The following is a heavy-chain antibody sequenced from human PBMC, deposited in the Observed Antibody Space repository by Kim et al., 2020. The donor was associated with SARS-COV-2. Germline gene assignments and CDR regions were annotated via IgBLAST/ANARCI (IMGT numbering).Heavy chain of an antibody. V-gene: IGHV1-2*04. D-gene: IGHD3-10*01. CDR1: GYTFTGYY. Sequence: ASVKVSCKASGYTFTGYYMHWVRQAPGQGLEWMGWINPNSGGTNYAQKFQGWVTMTRDTSISTAYMELSRLRSDDTAVYYCARTSGNDDSSSAFDIWGQGTMVTVSS. CDR3: ARTSGNDDSSSAFDI. J-gene: IGHJ3*02. CDR2: INPNSGGT.